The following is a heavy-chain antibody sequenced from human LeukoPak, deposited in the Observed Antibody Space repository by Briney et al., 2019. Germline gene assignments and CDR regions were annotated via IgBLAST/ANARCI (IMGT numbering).Heavy chain of an antibody. V-gene: IGHV1-2*02. CDR3: ARDYYDSSGYDKGNWFDP. Sequence: ASVKVSCKASGGTFSSYAISWVRQAPGQGLEWMGWINPNSGGTNYAQKFQGRVTMTRDTSISTAYMELSRLRSDDTAVYYCARDYYDSSGYDKGNWFDPWGQGALVTVSS. J-gene: IGHJ5*02. CDR2: INPNSGGT. CDR1: GGTFSSYA. D-gene: IGHD3-22*01.